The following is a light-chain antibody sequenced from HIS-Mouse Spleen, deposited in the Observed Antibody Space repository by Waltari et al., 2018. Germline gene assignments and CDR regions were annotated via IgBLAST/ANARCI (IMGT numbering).Light chain of an antibody. Sequence: QSALTQPASVSGSPGQSTTISCTGTSSDVGSYNLVSWYQQHQGKAPKLMIYEGSKRPSGVSNRFSGSKSGNTASLTISGLQAEDEADYYCCSYAGSSTWVFGGGTKLTVL. J-gene: IGLJ3*02. CDR2: EGS. CDR3: CSYAGSSTWV. CDR1: SSDVGSYNL. V-gene: IGLV2-23*01.